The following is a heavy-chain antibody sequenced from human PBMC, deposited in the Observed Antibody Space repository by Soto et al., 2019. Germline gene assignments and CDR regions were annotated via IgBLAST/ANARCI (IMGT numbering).Heavy chain of an antibody. V-gene: IGHV4-4*02. CDR3: ARDLADTAMATHYFDY. J-gene: IGHJ4*02. Sequence: LSLTCAVSGGSISSSNWWSWVRQPPGKGLEWIGEIYHSGSTNYNPSLKSRVTISVDKSKNQFSLKLSSVTAADTAVYYCARDLADTAMATHYFDYWGQGTLVTVSS. CDR2: IYHSGST. D-gene: IGHD5-18*01. CDR1: GGSISSSNW.